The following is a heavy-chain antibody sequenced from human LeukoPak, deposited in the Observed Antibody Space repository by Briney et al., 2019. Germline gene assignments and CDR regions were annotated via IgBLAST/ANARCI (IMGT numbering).Heavy chain of an antibody. V-gene: IGHV3-53*01. J-gene: IGHJ4*02. D-gene: IGHD1-26*01. Sequence: GGSLRLSCAASGFTVSSNYMSWVRQAPGKGLEWVSVIYSGGSTYYADSVKGRFTISRDNSKNTRYLQMNSLRAEDTAVYYCARDSGSYSFDYWGQGTLVTVSS. CDR1: GFTVSSNY. CDR2: IYSGGST. CDR3: ARDSGSYSFDY.